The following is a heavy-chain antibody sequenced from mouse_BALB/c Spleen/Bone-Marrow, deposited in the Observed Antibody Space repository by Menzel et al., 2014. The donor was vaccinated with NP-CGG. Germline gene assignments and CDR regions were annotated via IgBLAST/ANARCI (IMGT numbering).Heavy chain of an antibody. Sequence: VQLQQSGPELVKPGASMKMSCKASGYSFTGYIMNWVKQSHGKNLGWIGLINPYNGGTRYNQKFKGKATLTVDKSSSTAYMELLSLASEDSAVYYCARFGPAGGYWGQGTTLTVSS. CDR2: INPYNGGT. CDR3: ARFGPAGGY. V-gene: IGHV1-26*01. CDR1: GYSFTGYI. J-gene: IGHJ2*01.